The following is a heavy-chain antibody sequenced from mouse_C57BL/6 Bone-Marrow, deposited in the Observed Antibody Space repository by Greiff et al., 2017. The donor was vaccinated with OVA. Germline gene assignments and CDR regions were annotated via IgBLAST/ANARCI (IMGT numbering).Heavy chain of an antibody. V-gene: IGHV2-2*01. CDR3: ARTPDGYYPAWFAY. CDR2: IWSGGST. D-gene: IGHD2-3*01. CDR1: GFSLTSYG. Sequence: LQESGPGLVQPSQSLSITCTVSGFSLTSYGVHWVRQSPGKGLEWLGVIWSGGSTDYNAAFISRLSISKDNSKSQVFFKMNSLQADDTAIYYCARTPDGYYPAWFAYWGQGTLVTVSA. J-gene: IGHJ3*01.